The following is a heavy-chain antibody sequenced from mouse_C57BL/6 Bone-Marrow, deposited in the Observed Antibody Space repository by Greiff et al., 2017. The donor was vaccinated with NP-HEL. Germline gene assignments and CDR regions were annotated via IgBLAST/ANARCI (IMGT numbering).Heavy chain of an antibody. CDR1: GYTFTNYW. D-gene: IGHD3-2*02. J-gene: IGHJ4*01. CDR2: IYPGGGYT. CDR3: SRVVQLRLRTYAMDY. V-gene: IGHV1-63*01. Sequence: QVQLKQSGAELVRPGTSVKMSCKASGYTFTNYWIGWAKQRPGHGLEWIGDIYPGGGYTNYNEKFKGKATLTADKSSSTAYMQFSSLTSEDSAIYYCSRVVQLRLRTYAMDYWGQGTSVTVSS.